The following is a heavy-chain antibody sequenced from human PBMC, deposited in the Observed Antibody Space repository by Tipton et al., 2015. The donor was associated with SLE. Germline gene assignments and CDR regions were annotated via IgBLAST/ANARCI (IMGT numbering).Heavy chain of an antibody. CDR1: GGSINYYY. V-gene: IGHV4-4*07. Sequence: TLSLTCTVSGGSINYYYWSWIRQSAGKGLEWVGRIYPSGSTNYNPSLTSRITMSADTSNNQFSLKLSSVTAADTAVYYCARERDSSSWNDAFQIWGQGTTVTVSS. J-gene: IGHJ3*02. CDR3: ARERDSSSWNDAFQI. CDR2: IYPSGST. D-gene: IGHD6-13*01.